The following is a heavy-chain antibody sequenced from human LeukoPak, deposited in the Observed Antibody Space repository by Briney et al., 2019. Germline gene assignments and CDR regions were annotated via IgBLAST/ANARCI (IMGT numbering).Heavy chain of an antibody. V-gene: IGHV4-39*01. CDR2: IYYSGST. CDR3: ARTPYDFWSGYWRTQFDY. Sequence: PSETLSLTCTVSGGSISSSSYYWGRIRQPPGKGLEWIGSIYYSGSTYYNPSLKSRVTISVDTSKNQFSLKLSSVTAADTAVYYCARTPYDFWSGYWRTQFDYWGQGTLVTVSS. D-gene: IGHD3-3*01. J-gene: IGHJ4*02. CDR1: GGSISSSSYY.